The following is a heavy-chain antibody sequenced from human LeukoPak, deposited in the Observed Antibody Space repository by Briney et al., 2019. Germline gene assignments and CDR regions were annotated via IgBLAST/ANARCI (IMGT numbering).Heavy chain of an antibody. CDR1: GFTFSSYA. CDR2: ISYDGSNK. V-gene: IGHV3-30-3*01. Sequence: GGSLRLSCAASGFTFSSYAMHWVRQAPGKGLEWVAVISYDGSNKYYADSVKGRFTISRDNSKNTLYLQMNSLRAEDTAVYYCARDPVEVATMIDYWGQGTLVTVSS. D-gene: IGHD5-24*01. J-gene: IGHJ4*02. CDR3: ARDPVEVATMIDY.